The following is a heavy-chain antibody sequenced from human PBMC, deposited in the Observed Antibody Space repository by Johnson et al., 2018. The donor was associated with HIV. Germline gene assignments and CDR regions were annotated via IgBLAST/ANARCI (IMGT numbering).Heavy chain of an antibody. CDR3: AREGSSSSDDAFDI. CDR1: GFTFSSYW. J-gene: IGHJ3*02. CDR2: INSDGSST. Sequence: VPLVESVGGLVQSGGSLRLSCAASGFTFSSYWMHWVRQGPGKGLVWVSRINSDGSSTSYADSVKGRFTISRDNAKNTLYLQMNSLRAEDTAVYYCAREGSSSSDDAFDIWGQGTMVTVSS. V-gene: IGHV3-74*01. D-gene: IGHD6-6*01.